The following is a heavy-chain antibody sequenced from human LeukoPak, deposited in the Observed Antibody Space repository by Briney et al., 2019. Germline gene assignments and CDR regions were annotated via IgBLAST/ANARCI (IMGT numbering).Heavy chain of an antibody. CDR3: AKGHRTSTSYNYVDY. V-gene: IGHV3-23*01. J-gene: IGHJ4*02. CDR2: ISGCGGGT. D-gene: IGHD2-2*01. CDR1: GFTFSSYA. Sequence: GGSLRLSCAASGFTFSSYAMSWVRQAPGEGLEWVSVISGCGGGTYYADSVKGRFIISRDNSKNPLYLQMTSLRAADTAVFYCAKGHRTSTSYNYVDYWGQGTLVTASA.